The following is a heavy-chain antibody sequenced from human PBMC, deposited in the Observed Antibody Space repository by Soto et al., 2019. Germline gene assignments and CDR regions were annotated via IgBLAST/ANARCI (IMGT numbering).Heavy chain of an antibody. V-gene: IGHV3-74*01. CDR2: INSDGSST. J-gene: IGHJ4*02. CDR1: GFTFSSYW. CDR3: ARDVQGRSLLPN. D-gene: IGHD3-22*01. Sequence: GSLRLSCAASGFTFSSYWMHWVRQAPGKGLVWVSRINSDGSSTSYADSVKGRFTISRDNAKNTLYLQMNSLRAEDTAVYYCARDVQGRSLLPNWGQGTLVTVSS.